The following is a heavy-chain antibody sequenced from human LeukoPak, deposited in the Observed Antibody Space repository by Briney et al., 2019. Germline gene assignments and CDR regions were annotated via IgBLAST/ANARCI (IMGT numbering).Heavy chain of an antibody. CDR1: GVTFNEYY. D-gene: IGHD3-22*01. CDR2: ITSSGSAM. J-gene: IGHJ4*02. CDR3: ATWRRYYDFDY. Sequence: PGGSLRLSCAVSGVTFNEYYMNWIRQAPGKGLKWISYITSSGSAMYYADSVKGRFTISRDNAKNSLYLHMNSLRAEDTAVYYCATWRRYYDFDYWGQGTLVTVSS. V-gene: IGHV3-11*01.